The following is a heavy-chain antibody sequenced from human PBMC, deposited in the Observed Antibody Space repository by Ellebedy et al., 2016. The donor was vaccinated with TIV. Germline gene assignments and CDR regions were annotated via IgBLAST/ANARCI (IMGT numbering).Heavy chain of an antibody. CDR3: SRGWSNPDS. V-gene: IGHV3-21*06. CDR2: IRSTGSDK. D-gene: IGHD2-15*01. Sequence: GESLKISCAASGFTFSSHDMHWVRQSPGKGLEWVSSIRSTGSDKYYAESVKGRFTISRDNAQDTLFLQMNSLRAEDTAVYFCSRGWSNPDSWGQGTLVIVSS. J-gene: IGHJ4*02. CDR1: GFTFSSHD.